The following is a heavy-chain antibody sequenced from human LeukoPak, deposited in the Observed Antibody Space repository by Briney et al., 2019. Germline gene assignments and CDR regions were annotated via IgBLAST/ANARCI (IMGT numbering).Heavy chain of an antibody. CDR1: GFTFSSYW. J-gene: IGHJ4*02. CDR2: INQDGREK. Sequence: PGGSLRLSCAASGFTFSSYWMSWVRQPPGKGLEWVANINQDGREKFYVGSVKGRFTISRDNAKNSLYLQMNSLRAEDTAVYFCARESHANYDYWGQGTLVTVSS. D-gene: IGHD1-7*01. CDR3: ARESHANYDY. V-gene: IGHV3-7*01.